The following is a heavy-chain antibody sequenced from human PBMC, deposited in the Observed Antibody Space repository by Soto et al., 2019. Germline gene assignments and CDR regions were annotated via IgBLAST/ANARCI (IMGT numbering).Heavy chain of an antibody. Sequence: QVQLQESGPGLVKPSETLSLTCTVSGDSVSSGSYYWTWIRQPPGKGLEWIGYIFYTGNTNYNPSLKSRVTISLDMSKDQFSLKLRSVTAADTAVYYCARALDSKLRFSPLWGQGTTVTVSS. J-gene: IGHJ6*02. CDR3: ARALDSKLRFSPL. CDR1: GDSVSSGSYY. V-gene: IGHV4-61*01. D-gene: IGHD3-3*01. CDR2: IFYTGNT.